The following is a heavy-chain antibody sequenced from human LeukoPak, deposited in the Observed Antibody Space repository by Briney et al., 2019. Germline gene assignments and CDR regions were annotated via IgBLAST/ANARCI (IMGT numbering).Heavy chain of an antibody. Sequence: GGSLRLSCAASGFTFSSYWMHWVRQAPGKGLMWMSHINTDGSGTRYADSVKGRFTISRDNAKNRLYLQMNSLRAGDTAVYYCVRDIATADDYWGQGILVTVSS. CDR1: GFTFSSYW. CDR3: VRDIATADDY. V-gene: IGHV3-74*01. J-gene: IGHJ4*02. CDR2: INTDGSGT. D-gene: IGHD6-13*01.